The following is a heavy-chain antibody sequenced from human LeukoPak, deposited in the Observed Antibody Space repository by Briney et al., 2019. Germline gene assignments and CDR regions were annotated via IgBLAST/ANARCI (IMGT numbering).Heavy chain of an antibody. D-gene: IGHD5-12*01. CDR2: INTDGSTT. V-gene: IGHV3-74*01. CDR3: AKESGYDVDLEY. CDR1: GFTFSTYW. Sequence: GGSLRLSCAGSGFTFSTYWMHWVRQAPGGGLVWVSGINTDGSTTSYADSVKGRFTISRDNAKNTLYLRMTSLRVEDTALYYCAKESGYDVDLEYWGQGALVTVSS. J-gene: IGHJ4*02.